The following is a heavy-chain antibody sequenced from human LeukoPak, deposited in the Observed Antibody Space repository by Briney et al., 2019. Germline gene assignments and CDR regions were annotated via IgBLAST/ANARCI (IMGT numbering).Heavy chain of an antibody. V-gene: IGHV3-23*01. J-gene: IGHJ4*02. CDR3: AKADLDGYVFLPCDH. Sequence: TGGSLRLSCAASGFTFSSYAMNWVRQAPGKGREWVSVISGSGGSTYYADSVKGRFTISRDNSKNTLYLQMNSLRAEDTAVYYCAKADLDGYVFLPCDHWGQGTLVTVSS. CDR1: GFTFSSYA. CDR2: ISGSGGST. D-gene: IGHD5-24*01.